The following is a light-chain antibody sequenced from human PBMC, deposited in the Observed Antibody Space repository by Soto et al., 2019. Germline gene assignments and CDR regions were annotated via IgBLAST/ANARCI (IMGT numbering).Light chain of an antibody. CDR3: MQGTHWPWT. CDR1: QSLIHSDGSTY. V-gene: IGKV2-30*02. CDR2: EVS. Sequence: DVVMTQSPLSLPVTLGQPASISCTSSQSLIHSDGSTYLSWFQQRPGQSPRRLIYEVSDRDSGVPDKFRGRGAGTDFNLKIRRVGAGDFGGLYCMQGTHWPWTFGQGTEVEIK. J-gene: IGKJ1*01.